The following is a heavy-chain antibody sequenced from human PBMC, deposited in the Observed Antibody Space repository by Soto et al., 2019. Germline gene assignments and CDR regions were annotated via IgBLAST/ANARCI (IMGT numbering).Heavy chain of an antibody. Sequence: TLSLTCTVSGGSISSYYWSWIRQPPGKGLEWIGYIYYSGSTNYNPSLKSRVTISVDTSKNQFSLKLSSVTAADTAVYYCARDPYCSGGSCYSGAFDIWGQGTMVTVSS. CDR1: GGSISSYY. D-gene: IGHD2-15*01. V-gene: IGHV4-59*01. J-gene: IGHJ3*02. CDR3: ARDPYCSGGSCYSGAFDI. CDR2: IYYSGST.